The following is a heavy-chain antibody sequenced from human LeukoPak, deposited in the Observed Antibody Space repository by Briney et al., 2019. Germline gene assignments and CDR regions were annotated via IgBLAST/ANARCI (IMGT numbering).Heavy chain of an antibody. J-gene: IGHJ6*03. V-gene: IGHV4-59*11. Sequence: SETLSLTCTVSGGSISSHYWSWIRQPPGKGLEWIGYIYYSGSTNYNPSLKSRVTISVDTSKNQFSLKLSSVTAADTAVYYCARDPDGMSYYYMDVWGKGTTVTVSS. CDR3: ARDPDGMSYYYMDV. CDR2: IYYSGST. D-gene: IGHD5-24*01. CDR1: GGSISSHY.